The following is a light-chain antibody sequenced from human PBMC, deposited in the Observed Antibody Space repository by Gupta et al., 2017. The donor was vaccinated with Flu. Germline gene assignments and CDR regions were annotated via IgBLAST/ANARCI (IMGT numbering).Light chain of an antibody. Sequence: SSELTQDPAVSVALGQTVRLTGQGDSLRSYYASWYQQKPGQAPVLVIYGKNNRPSGIPDRFSGSSSGNTASLTITGAQAEDEADYYCNSRDSSGNLVFGGGTKLTVL. V-gene: IGLV3-19*01. CDR3: NSRDSSGNLV. CDR1: SLRSYY. CDR2: GKN. J-gene: IGLJ3*02.